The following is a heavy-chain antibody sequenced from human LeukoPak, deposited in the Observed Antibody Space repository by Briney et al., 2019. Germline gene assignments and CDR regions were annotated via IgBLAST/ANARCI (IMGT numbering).Heavy chain of an antibody. CDR1: RLSFGDYV. V-gene: IGHV3-23*01. CDR2: ISSRGEST. J-gene: IGHJ4*02. D-gene: IGHD5-12*01. CDR3: AKIFRGVATIPVDY. Sequence: GGSLRLSCARPRLSFGDYVMTWVRQAPGKGLEWVSSISSRGESTYYADSVKGRFIISRDNSKKTMYLQMNSLRGEDTAIYFCAKIFRGVATIPVDYWGQGTLVTVSS.